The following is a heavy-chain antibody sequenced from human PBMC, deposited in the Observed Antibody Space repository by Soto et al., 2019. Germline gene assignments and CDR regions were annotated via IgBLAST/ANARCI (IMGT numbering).Heavy chain of an antibody. J-gene: IGHJ5*02. Sequence: LRPSCAASGFTFSGYAMSWVRQAPGKGLEWVSAISGSGGSTYYADSVKGRFTISRDNSQNTLYLQMNSLRAEDTAVYYSAKTGNYYDSSGYSWGQGTLVTVSS. CDR3: AKTGNYYDSSGYS. V-gene: IGHV3-23*01. D-gene: IGHD3-22*01. CDR1: GFTFSGYA. CDR2: ISGSGGST.